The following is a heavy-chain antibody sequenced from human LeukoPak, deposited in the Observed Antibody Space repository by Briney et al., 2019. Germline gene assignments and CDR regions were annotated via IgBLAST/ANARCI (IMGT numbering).Heavy chain of an antibody. CDR1: GFTFSTYR. CDR2: ITSSSSSM. J-gene: IGHJ4*02. V-gene: IGHV3-21*01. CDR3: TRSDDY. Sequence: PGGSLRLSCAASGFTFSTYRMHWVRQAPGKGLEWVSSITSSSSSMSYADSVEGRFTISRDNAENSLYLQMNSLRAEDTAVYYCTRSDDYWGQGTLVTVSS.